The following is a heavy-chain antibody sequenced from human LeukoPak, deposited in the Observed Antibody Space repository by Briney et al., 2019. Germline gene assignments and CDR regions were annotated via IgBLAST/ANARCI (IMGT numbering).Heavy chain of an antibody. CDR3: ARVSLGYCSGGSRYRGQYYFDY. Sequence: ASVKVSCKASGYTFTGYYMHWVRQAPGQGLEWMGWINPNSGGTNYAQKFQGRVTMTRDTSISTAYMELSRLRSDDTAVYYCARVSLGYCSGGSRYRGQYYFDYWGQGTLVTVSS. V-gene: IGHV1-2*02. D-gene: IGHD2-15*01. CDR1: GYTFTGYY. J-gene: IGHJ4*02. CDR2: INPNSGGT.